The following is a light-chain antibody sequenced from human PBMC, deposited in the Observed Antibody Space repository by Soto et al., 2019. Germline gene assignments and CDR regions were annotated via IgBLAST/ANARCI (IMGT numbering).Light chain of an antibody. Sequence: DIQMAQSPSTLSASVGDRVTITCRASQSITNRLAWYQQKPGKAPKVLIYDASNLEYGVPSRFSGSGFGTEFILTISSLQPDDFATYYCQQLYSFPLTFGGGTKVDIK. V-gene: IGKV1-5*01. CDR1: QSITNR. J-gene: IGKJ4*01. CDR2: DAS. CDR3: QQLYSFPLT.